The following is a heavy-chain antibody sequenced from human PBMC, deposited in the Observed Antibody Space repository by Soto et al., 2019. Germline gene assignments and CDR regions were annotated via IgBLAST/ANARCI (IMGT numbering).Heavy chain of an antibody. V-gene: IGHV1-18*04. CDR1: GYTFTSYG. Sequence: ASVNGYCKASGYTFTSYGISWVRQAPGQGLEWMGWISAYNGNTNYAQKLQGRVTMTTDTSTSTAYMELRSLRSDDTAVYYLARPSSGYPLDFDVWGQGTLVTVA. J-gene: IGHJ4*02. CDR3: ARPSSGYPLDFDV. CDR2: ISAYNGNT. D-gene: IGHD3-22*01.